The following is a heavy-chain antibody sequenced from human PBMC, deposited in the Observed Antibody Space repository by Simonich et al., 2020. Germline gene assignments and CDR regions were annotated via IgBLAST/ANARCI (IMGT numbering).Heavy chain of an antibody. CDR1: GGSISSSSYY. V-gene: IGHV4-39*01. CDR3: ARWAYSSSYFDY. Sequence: QLQLQESGPGLVKPSETLSLTCTVSGGSISSSSYYCGWIRQPPGKGLEWIGSINYSGGTYYNPSLKSRVTISVDTSKNQFSLKLSSVTAADTAVYYCARWAYSSSYFDYWGQGTLVTVSS. J-gene: IGHJ4*02. CDR2: INYSGGT. D-gene: IGHD6-6*01.